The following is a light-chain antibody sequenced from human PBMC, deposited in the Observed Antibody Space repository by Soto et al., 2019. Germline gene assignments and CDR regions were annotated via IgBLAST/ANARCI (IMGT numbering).Light chain of an antibody. V-gene: IGKV3-20*01. CDR1: QSVSSS. CDR2: GAS. CDR3: HQYGSAPRT. Sequence: EIVLTQSPGTLSLSPGERATLSCRASQSVSSSLAWYQQKPGQAPRLLIYGASSRATGIPDRFSGSGSGTDFTLTISRLEPEDFAVYYCHQYGSAPRTFGQGTKVEI. J-gene: IGKJ1*01.